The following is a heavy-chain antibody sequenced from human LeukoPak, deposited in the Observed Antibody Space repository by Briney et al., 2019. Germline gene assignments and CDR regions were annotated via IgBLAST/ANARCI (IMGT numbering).Heavy chain of an antibody. CDR3: AKERSSGWYY. J-gene: IGHJ4*02. CDR2: IRQDGSEK. V-gene: IGHV3-7*03. CDR1: GFTFSSYW. D-gene: IGHD6-19*01. Sequence: PGGSLRLSCAASGFTFSSYWMSWVRQAPGKGLEWVANIRQDGSEKYFVDSVKGRFTISRDNAKDSLYLQMNSLRAEDTAVYYCAKERSSGWYYWGQGTLVTVSS.